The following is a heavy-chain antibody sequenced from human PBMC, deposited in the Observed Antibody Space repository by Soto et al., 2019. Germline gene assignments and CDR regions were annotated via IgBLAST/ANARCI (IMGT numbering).Heavy chain of an antibody. CDR1: GGSISSGGYY. V-gene: IGHV4-31*03. Sequence: QVQLQESGPGLVKPSQTLSLTCTVSGGSISSGGYYWSWIRQHPGMGLEWIGSLSYSGSTYYNPCLKSRVTISVDTTKNQLPRKLSSLTAADTAVYYGARGQYSSSPGPYYYYYLDVWGKGTTVTVSS. CDR3: ARGQYSSSPGPYYYYYLDV. CDR2: LSYSGST. D-gene: IGHD6-6*01. J-gene: IGHJ6*03.